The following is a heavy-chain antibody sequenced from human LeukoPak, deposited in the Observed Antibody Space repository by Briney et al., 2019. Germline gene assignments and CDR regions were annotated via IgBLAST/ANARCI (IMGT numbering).Heavy chain of an antibody. Sequence: ASETVSCTASGYTFTSYGISWVRQAPGQGLEWMGWISAYNGNTSYAQKLQGRVTMTTDTSTSTAYMELRSLRSDDTAVYYCARDWSGLEWLSKYPERFDYWGQGTLVTVSS. CDR1: GYTFTSYG. J-gene: IGHJ4*02. CDR2: ISAYNGNT. D-gene: IGHD3-3*01. CDR3: ARDWSGLEWLSKYPERFDY. V-gene: IGHV1-18*01.